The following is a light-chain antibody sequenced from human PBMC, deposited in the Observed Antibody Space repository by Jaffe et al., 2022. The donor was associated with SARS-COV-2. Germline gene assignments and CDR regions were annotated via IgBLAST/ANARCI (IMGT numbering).Light chain of an antibody. CDR2: GVD. V-gene: IGLV2-23*02. CDR1: RSDVGTYNL. CDR3: CSYAGVRSFGI. J-gene: IGLJ1*01. Sequence: QSVLTQPASVSGSPGQSITISCAGSRSDVGTYNLVSWYQQHPGKAPKLIIYGVDKRPSGVSNRFSGSKSGNTASLTISGLQAEDEGVYYCCSYAGVRSFGIFGTGTKV.